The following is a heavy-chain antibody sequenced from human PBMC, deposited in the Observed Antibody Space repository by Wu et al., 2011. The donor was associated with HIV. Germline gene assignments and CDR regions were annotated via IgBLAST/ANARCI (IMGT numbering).Heavy chain of an antibody. D-gene: IGHD3-16*02. J-gene: IGHJ4*02. CDR2: IRTYNGET. V-gene: IGHV1-18*01. Sequence: QVQLVQSGAEVKKPGASVKVSCKASGYTFTTYGISWVRQAPGQGLEWIGWIRTYNGETNFAKNLQGRVTLSTDTSTSTVYMEVRSLRSDDTAVYYCARRPPRYPNFFDFWGPGTLVIVSS. CDR1: GYTFTTYG. CDR3: ARRPPRYPNFFDF.